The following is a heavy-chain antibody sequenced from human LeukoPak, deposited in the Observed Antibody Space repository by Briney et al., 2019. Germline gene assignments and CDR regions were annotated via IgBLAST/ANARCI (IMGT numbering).Heavy chain of an antibody. CDR1: RGSLSYYY. V-gene: IGHV4-4*07. Sequence: SETLSLTCTVSRGSLSYYYWSWIRQPAGKGLERIGRIYTSGSTNYNPSVKSRVTMSVDTSKNQFSLKLSSVNAAKTAVYYWARGSYDSSGYLIDYGGQGTLVTVSS. CDR3: ARGSYDSSGYLIDY. CDR2: IYTSGST. J-gene: IGHJ4*02. D-gene: IGHD3-22*01.